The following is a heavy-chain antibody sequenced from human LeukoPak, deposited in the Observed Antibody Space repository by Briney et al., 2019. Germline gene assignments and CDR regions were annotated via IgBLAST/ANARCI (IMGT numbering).Heavy chain of an antibody. Sequence: SVKVSCKASGGTFSSYAISWVRQAPGQGLEWMGGIIPIFGTANYAQKFQGRVTITADKSTSTAYMELSRLRSDDTAVYYCARADTNDYGDYWGQGTLVTVSS. D-gene: IGHD5-18*01. J-gene: IGHJ4*02. CDR2: IIPIFGTA. CDR1: GGTFSSYA. CDR3: ARADTNDYGDY. V-gene: IGHV1-69*06.